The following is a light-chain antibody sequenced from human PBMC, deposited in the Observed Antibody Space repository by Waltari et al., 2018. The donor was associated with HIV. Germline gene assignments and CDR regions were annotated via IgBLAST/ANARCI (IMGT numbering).Light chain of an antibody. CDR3: QQYGSSPQT. J-gene: IGKJ2*01. CDR1: QSVNSNS. V-gene: IGKV3-20*01. Sequence: EVVLTQSPDTLSLSPGEGAVLSCRASQSVNSNSLAWYQQKPGQAPRLLIFAVSSRATGIPDRFSGSGSGTDFTLAISGLKPEDFATYYCQQYGSSPQTFGQGTKLEIK. CDR2: AVS.